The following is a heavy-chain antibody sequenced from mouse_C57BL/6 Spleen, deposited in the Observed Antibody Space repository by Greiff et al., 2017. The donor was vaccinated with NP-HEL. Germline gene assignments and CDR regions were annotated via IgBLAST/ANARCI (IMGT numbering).Heavy chain of an antibody. Sequence: VQLQESGAELVRPGTSVKVSCKASGYAFTNYLIEWVKQRPGQGLEWIGVINPGSGGTNYNEKFKGNATLTADKSSSTAYMQLSSLTSEDSAVYFCARSGLGRSFDYWGQGTTLTVSS. J-gene: IGHJ2*01. CDR1: GYAFTNYL. V-gene: IGHV1-54*01. CDR2: INPGSGGT. CDR3: ARSGLGRSFDY. D-gene: IGHD4-1*01.